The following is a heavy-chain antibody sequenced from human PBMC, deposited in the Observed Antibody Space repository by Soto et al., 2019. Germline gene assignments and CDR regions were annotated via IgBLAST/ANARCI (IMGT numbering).Heavy chain of an antibody. CDR3: AKDWAGGSCPEY. D-gene: IGHD2-15*01. CDR2: ISWNSVNL. CDR1: GFTFDAYA. J-gene: IGHJ4*02. V-gene: IGHV3-9*01. Sequence: EVQLVESGGGLVQPGRSLRLSCAASGFTFDAYAMHWVRLAPGKGLEWVSGISWNSVNLGYADSVKGRFTISRDNAKHSLYLQMNGPTSEDTALYYCAKDWAGGSCPEYRGQGTPGTVSS.